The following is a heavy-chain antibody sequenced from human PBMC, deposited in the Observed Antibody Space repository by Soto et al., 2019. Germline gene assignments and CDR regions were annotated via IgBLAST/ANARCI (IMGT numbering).Heavy chain of an antibody. J-gene: IGHJ6*02. D-gene: IGHD5-18*01. V-gene: IGHV4-4*02. CDR3: AGWIQLQQYYYYGMDV. CDR2: IYHSGST. Sequence: QVQLQESGPGLVKPSGTLSLTCAVSGGSISSSNWWSWVRQPPGKGLEWIGEIYHSGSTNYNPSLKSRVAISVDKSKYQFSLKLSSVTAADTAVYYCAGWIQLQQYYYYGMDVWGQGTTVTVSS. CDR1: GGSISSSNW.